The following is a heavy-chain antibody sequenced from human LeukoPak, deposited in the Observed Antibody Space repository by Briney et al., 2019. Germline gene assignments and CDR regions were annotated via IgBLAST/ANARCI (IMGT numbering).Heavy chain of an antibody. CDR3: IVVVPAAARNNWFDP. Sequence: GGSLRLSCAASGFTFSSYSMKWVRQAPGKGLEWVSSISSSSSYIYYADSVKGRFTISRDNAKNSLYLQMNSLRAEDTDPSGDIVVVPAAARNNWFDPWGQGTLVTVSS. D-gene: IGHD2-2*01. J-gene: IGHJ5*02. CDR2: ISSSSSYI. CDR1: GFTFSSYS. V-gene: IGHV3-21*01.